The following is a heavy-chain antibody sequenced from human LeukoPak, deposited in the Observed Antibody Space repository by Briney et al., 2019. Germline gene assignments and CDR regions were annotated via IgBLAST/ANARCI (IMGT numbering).Heavy chain of an antibody. CDR3: AKDPSPTGTFFDY. CDR1: GFTFSSYG. V-gene: IGHV3-30*02. J-gene: IGHJ4*02. Sequence: GGSLRLSCAAPGFTFSSYGMHWVRQAPGKGLEWLAFIRYDGGNTFYADSVKGRFTISRDNPKNTLYLQMNSLRAEDTAVYYCAKDPSPTGTFFDYWGQGTLVTVSS. CDR2: IRYDGGNT. D-gene: IGHD3-10*01.